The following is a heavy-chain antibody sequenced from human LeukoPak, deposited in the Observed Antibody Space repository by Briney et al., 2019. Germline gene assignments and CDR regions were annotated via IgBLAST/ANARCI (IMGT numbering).Heavy chain of an antibody. J-gene: IGHJ4*02. D-gene: IGHD5-18*01. CDR1: GFTFSSYA. CDR2: ISYDGSNK. Sequence: PGGSLRLSCAASGFTFSSYAMHWVRQAPGNGLEWVAVISYDGSNKYYADSVKGRFTISRDNSKNTLYLQMTSLRAEDTAVYYCARGEDTAMVNYWGQGTLVTVSS. V-gene: IGHV3-30-3*01. CDR3: ARGEDTAMVNY.